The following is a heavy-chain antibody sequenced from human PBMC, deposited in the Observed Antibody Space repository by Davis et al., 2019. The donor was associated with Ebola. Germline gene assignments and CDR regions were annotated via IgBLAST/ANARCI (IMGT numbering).Heavy chain of an antibody. CDR2: VNRDGSDT. Sequence: GESLKISCAASGFTFSTYLMHWVRQAPGKGLVWVSRVNRDGSDTNYADSVKVRFTISRDNAKNTLYLQMNSLRAEDTAVYYCARTYYYDSRDYFDHWGQGTLVTVSS. CDR3: ARTYYYDSRDYFDH. J-gene: IGHJ4*02. V-gene: IGHV3-74*01. D-gene: IGHD3-22*01. CDR1: GFTFSTYL.